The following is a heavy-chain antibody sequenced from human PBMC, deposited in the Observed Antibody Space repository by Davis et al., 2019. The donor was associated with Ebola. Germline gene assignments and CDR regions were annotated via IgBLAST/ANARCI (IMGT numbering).Heavy chain of an antibody. J-gene: IGHJ4*02. V-gene: IGHV4-39*07. CDR1: GGSISSSSYY. D-gene: IGHD6-19*01. CDR2: INHSGST. Sequence: PSETLSLTCTVSGGSISSSSYYWGWIRQPPGKGLEWIGEINHSGSTNYNPSLKSRVTISVDTSKNQFSLKLSSVTAADTAVYYCARARGAVAGNIDFWGQGALVTVSS. CDR3: ARARGAVAGNIDF.